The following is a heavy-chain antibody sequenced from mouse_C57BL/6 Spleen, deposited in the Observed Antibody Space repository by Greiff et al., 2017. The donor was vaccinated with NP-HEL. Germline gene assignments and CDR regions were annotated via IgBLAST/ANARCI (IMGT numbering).Heavy chain of an antibody. D-gene: IGHD1-1*01. J-gene: IGHJ2*01. V-gene: IGHV1-7*01. Sequence: QVQLQQSGAELAKPGASVKLSCKASGYTFTSYWMHWVKQRPGQGLEWIGYINPSSGYTKYNQKFKDKATLTADKSSSTAYMQLSSLTYEDSAVYYCALDWITTVVATGFDYWGQGTTLTVSS. CDR3: ALDWITTVVATGFDY. CDR2: INPSSGYT. CDR1: GYTFTSYW.